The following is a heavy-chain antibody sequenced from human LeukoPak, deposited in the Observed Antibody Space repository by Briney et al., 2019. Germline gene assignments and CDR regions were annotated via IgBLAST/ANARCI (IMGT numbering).Heavy chain of an antibody. CDR3: TTDYDCNGVGCYT. D-gene: IGHD2-15*01. CDR2: IKSITGGGTT. Sequence: QSGGSLRLSCATSGFTFSNAWMSWVRQAPGKGLEWLGRIKSITGGGTTEYAAPLKGRFTISRDDSKNTLYLQVNSLKTEDTGMYYCTTDYDCNGVGCYTWGRGTLVTVSS. V-gene: IGHV3-15*01. CDR1: GFTFSNAW. J-gene: IGHJ4*02.